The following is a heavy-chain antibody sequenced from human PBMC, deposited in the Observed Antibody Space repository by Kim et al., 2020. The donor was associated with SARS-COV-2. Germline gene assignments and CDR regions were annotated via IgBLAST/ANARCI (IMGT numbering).Heavy chain of an antibody. D-gene: IGHD6-13*01. J-gene: IGHJ4*02. CDR1: GFTFSSYW. CDR3: ARGGKGYSSSWYFDY. Sequence: GGSLRLSCAASGFTFSSYWMHWVRQAPGKGLVWVSRINSDGSSTSYADSVKGRFTISRDNAKNTLYLQMNSLRAEDTAVYYCARGGKGYSSSWYFDYWGQGTLVTVSS. V-gene: IGHV3-74*01. CDR2: INSDGSST.